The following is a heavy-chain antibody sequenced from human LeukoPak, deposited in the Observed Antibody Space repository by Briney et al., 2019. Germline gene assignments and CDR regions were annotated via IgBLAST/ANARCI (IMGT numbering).Heavy chain of an antibody. CDR2: IYYTGNT. CDR3: TKPDGYGLIRI. V-gene: IGHV4-39*07. J-gene: IGHJ3*02. CDR1: GDSITGYY. Sequence: PSETLSLTCSVSGDSITGYYWGWIRQPPGKGLEWIGNIYYTGNTYYNSSLKSRVTISLDTSKNQFSLKVISMTAADTAAYYCTKPDGYGLIRICGRGTMVTVSS. D-gene: IGHD3-10*01.